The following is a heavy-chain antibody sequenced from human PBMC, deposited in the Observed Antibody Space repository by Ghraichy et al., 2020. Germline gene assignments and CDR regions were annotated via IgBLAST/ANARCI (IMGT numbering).Heavy chain of an antibody. CDR3: AHVEYGTSATDYYYYGMDV. D-gene: IGHD5-24*01. Sequence: SGPTLVKPTQTLTLTCAFSGFSLSASGMGVGWIRQPPGKALGWLALVYWNGDKLYSASLKSRVTITKDTSKNQVVLTMTNLDPVDTATYYCAHVEYGTSATDYYYYGMDVWGQGTTVTVSS. J-gene: IGHJ6*02. CDR1: GFSLSASGMG. CDR2: VYWNGDK. V-gene: IGHV2-5*01.